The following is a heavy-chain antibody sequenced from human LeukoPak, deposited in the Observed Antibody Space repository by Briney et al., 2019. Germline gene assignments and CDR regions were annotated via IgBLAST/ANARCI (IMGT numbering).Heavy chain of an antibody. CDR3: ASGAGVYSGSYYPFDY. CDR2: IYSGGGT. CDR1: GFTVSSNY. D-gene: IGHD1-26*01. J-gene: IGHJ4*02. Sequence: GGSLRLSCAASGFTVSSNYMSWVRQAPGKGLEWVSVIYSGGGTYYADSVKGRFTISRDNSKNPLYLQMKSLRAEDTAVYYCASGAGVYSGSYYPFDYWGQGTLVTVSS. V-gene: IGHV3-53*01.